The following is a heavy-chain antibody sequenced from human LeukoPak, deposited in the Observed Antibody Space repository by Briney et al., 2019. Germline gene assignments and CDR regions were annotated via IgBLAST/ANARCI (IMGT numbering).Heavy chain of an antibody. D-gene: IGHD1-26*01. CDR2: IYYSGST. CDR3: VRVVGATNYFDY. CDR1: GGSISSYY. V-gene: IGHV4-59*01. Sequence: SETLSLTCTVSGGSISSYYWSWIRQPPGKGLEWIGYIYYSGSTNYNPSLKSRVTISVDTSKNQFSLKLSSVTAADTAVYYCVRVVGATNYFDYWGQGTLVTVSS. J-gene: IGHJ4*02.